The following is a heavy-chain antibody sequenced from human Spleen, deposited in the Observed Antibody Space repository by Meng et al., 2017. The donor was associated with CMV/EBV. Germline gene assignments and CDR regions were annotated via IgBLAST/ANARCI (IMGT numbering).Heavy chain of an antibody. CDR3: ARDGATLADNYFDY. V-gene: IGHV3-30*03. CDR2: ISYDGNNE. D-gene: IGHD4/OR15-4a*01. CDR1: GFTFSSYG. Sequence: GESLKISCAASGFTFSSYGMHWVRQAPGKGLEWVAVISYDGNNEYYLDSVKGRFTISRDNSKNTLYLQMTSLRAEDTAVYYCARDGATLADNYFDYWGQGTLVTVSS. J-gene: IGHJ4*02.